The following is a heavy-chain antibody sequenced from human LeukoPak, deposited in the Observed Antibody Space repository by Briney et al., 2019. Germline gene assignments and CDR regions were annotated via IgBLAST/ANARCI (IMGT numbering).Heavy chain of an antibody. CDR2: IYSGGST. CDR1: GFTVSSNY. J-gene: IGHJ4*02. V-gene: IGHV3-53*01. CDR3: ARDIPRGSTHLDY. D-gene: IGHD1-26*01. Sequence: PGGSLRLSCAASGFTVSSNYMSWVRQAPGKGLEWVSVIYSGGSTYYADSVKGRFTISRDNSKNTLYLQMNSLRAEDTAVYYCARDIPRGSTHLDYWGQGTLVTVSA.